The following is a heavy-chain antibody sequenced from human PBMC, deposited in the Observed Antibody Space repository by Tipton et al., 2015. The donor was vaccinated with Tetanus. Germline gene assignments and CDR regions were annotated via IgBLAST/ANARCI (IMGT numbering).Heavy chain of an antibody. CDR2: IYYSGST. CDR1: GGSISSGGYY. Sequence: TLSLTCTVSGGSISSGGYYWSWIRQHPGKGLEWIGYIYYSGSTYYNPSLKSRVTISVDTSKNQFSLKLSSVTAADTAVYYCARVGYGDYTIDYWGQGTPVTVSS. D-gene: IGHD4-17*01. V-gene: IGHV4-31*03. J-gene: IGHJ4*02. CDR3: ARVGYGDYTIDY.